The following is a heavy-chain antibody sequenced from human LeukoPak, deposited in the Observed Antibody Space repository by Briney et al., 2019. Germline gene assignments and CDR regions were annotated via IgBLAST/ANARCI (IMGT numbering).Heavy chain of an antibody. CDR1: GGSINSYY. J-gene: IGHJ3*02. CDR2: IYYSGST. D-gene: IGHD2-21*02. Sequence: SETLSLTCTVSGGSINSYYWSWIRQPPGEGLEWVGYIYYSGSTNYNPSLRSRVTISLDTSKNQFSLKLSSVTAADTAVYYCARRSVVVTPIFVGDAFDIWGQGTMVTVSS. V-gene: IGHV4-59*08. CDR3: ARRSVVVTPIFVGDAFDI.